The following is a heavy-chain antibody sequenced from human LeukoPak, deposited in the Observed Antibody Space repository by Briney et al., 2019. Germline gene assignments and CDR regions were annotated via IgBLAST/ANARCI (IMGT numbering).Heavy chain of an antibody. CDR1: GFTVSSTY. V-gene: IGHV3-53*05. CDR3: AKDFAVGGIYYDFWSGTPGSYMDV. D-gene: IGHD3-3*01. J-gene: IGHJ6*03. Sequence: AGGSLRLSCAASGFTVSSTYMSWVRQAPGEGLGWVSVIYSGGSTYYADSVKGRFTISRDNSKNTLYLQMNSLRAEDTAVYYCAKDFAVGGIYYDFWSGTPGSYMDVWGKGTTVTVSS. CDR2: IYSGGST.